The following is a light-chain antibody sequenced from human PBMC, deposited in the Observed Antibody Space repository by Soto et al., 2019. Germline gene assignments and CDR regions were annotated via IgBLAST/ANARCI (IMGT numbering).Light chain of an antibody. Sequence: EIVLTHSPAPLYLSPGDKATLYCRARASLGTTLAWCQQKPGQAPRLLIYDVFKRVTGIPARFSGSGSGTGFTLTISTLEHEDFGVYYCQQRNTWPLTFGGGPKVEIK. CDR1: ASLGTT. V-gene: IGKV3-11*01. CDR3: QQRNTWPLT. CDR2: DVF. J-gene: IGKJ4*01.